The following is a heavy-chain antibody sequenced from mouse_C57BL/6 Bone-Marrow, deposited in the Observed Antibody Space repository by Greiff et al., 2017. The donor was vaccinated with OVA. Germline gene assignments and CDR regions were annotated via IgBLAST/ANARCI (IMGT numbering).Heavy chain of an antibody. CDR3: ARHYYGSSSVGGYFDV. V-gene: IGHV1-63*01. J-gene: IGHJ1*03. CDR1: GYTFTNYW. Sequence: QVQLQQSGAELVRPGTSVKMSCKASGYTFTNYWIGWAKQRPGHGLEWIGDIYPVGGYTNYNEKFKGKATLTADKSSSTAYMQFSSLTSEDSAIYYCARHYYGSSSVGGYFDVWGTGTTVTVSS. CDR2: IYPVGGYT. D-gene: IGHD1-1*01.